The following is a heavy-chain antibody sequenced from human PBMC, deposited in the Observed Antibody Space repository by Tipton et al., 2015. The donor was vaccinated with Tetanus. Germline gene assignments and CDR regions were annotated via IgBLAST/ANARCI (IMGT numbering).Heavy chain of an antibody. CDR3: ARESNRGGYVDY. Sequence: LRLSCSVSGGSISGDYWSWIRQPPGKGLEWIGYVYYPGKTNSNPSLKSRVTISVDTSRSQFSLKLRSVTAADTAIYYCARESNRGGYVDYWGQGALVTVSS. D-gene: IGHD5-12*01. CDR1: GGSISGDY. J-gene: IGHJ4*02. V-gene: IGHV4-59*01. CDR2: VYYPGKT.